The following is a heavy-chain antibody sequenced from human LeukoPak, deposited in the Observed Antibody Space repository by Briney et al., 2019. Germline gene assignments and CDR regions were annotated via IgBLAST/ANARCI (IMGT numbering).Heavy chain of an antibody. CDR1: GASFNSDDQY. CDR3: SRGLDSRKLGY. V-gene: IGHV4-31*03. CDR2: IHPSGML. J-gene: IGHJ4*02. D-gene: IGHD3-22*01. Sequence: PSETLSLNCTVSGASFNSDDQYWNWIRQSPGKSLEWIGSIHPSGMLYNNPSLESRVTMSRDTSNNQFSLNLNSVTAADTAVYFCSRGLDSRKLGYWGQGILVTVSS.